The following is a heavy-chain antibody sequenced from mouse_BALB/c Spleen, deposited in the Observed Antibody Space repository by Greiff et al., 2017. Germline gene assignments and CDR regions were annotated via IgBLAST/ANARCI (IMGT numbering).Heavy chain of an antibody. CDR2: ISNLAYSI. CDR1: GFTFSDYG. CDR3: AREGFTTAIDD. J-gene: IGHJ2*01. D-gene: IGHD1-2*01. Sequence: EVKLVESGGGLVQPGGSRKLSCAASGFTFSDYGMAWVRQAPGKGPEWVAFISNLAYSIYYADTVTGRFTISRENAKNTLYLEMSSLRSEDTAMYYCAREGFTTAIDDWGQGTTLTVSS. V-gene: IGHV5-15*02.